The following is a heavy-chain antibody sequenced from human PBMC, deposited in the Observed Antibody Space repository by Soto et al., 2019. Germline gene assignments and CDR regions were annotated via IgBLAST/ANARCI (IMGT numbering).Heavy chain of an antibody. Sequence: GESLKISCKGSGHRFSVYWIAWXRQMPGKGLEWMGIIYPDDSDTRYSPSFQGQVTISADKSISTAYVQWSSLTASDTAMYFCASSSANNYGMEVWGKGTTVTVSS. CDR1: GHRFSVYW. CDR3: ASSSANNYGMEV. CDR2: IYPDDSDT. D-gene: IGHD2-2*01. V-gene: IGHV5-51*01. J-gene: IGHJ6*04.